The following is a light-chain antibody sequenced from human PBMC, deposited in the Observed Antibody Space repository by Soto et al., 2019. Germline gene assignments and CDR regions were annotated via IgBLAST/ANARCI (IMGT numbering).Light chain of an antibody. CDR2: GNS. CDR1: SSKRGAGYD. Sequence: QSVLTQPPSVSWAQGQRVTISGTGSSSKRGAGYDVHWYQQLPGTAPKLLIYGNSNRPSGGPDRFSGSKSGTSASLAITGLQAEDEADYYCQSYDSSLSGWGVFRTWTKAPVL. V-gene: IGLV1-40*01. J-gene: IGLJ1*01. CDR3: QSYDSSLSGWGV.